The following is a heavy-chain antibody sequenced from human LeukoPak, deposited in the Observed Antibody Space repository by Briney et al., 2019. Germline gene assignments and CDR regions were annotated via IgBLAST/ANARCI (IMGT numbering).Heavy chain of an antibody. Sequence: ASVKVSCKASGGTFSSYAISWVRQAPGQGLEWMGRIIPILGIANYAQKFQGRVTITADKSTSTAYMELSSLRSEDTAVNYCAEGVGSSGYLYWGQGTLVTVSS. CDR3: AEGVGSSGYLY. J-gene: IGHJ4*02. CDR2: IIPILGIA. D-gene: IGHD3-22*01. CDR1: GGTFSSYA. V-gene: IGHV1-69*04.